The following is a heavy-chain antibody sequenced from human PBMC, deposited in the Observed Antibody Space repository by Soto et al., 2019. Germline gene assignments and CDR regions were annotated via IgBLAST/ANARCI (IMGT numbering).Heavy chain of an antibody. CDR1: GFTFRSYI. CDR2: INEDGSGK. D-gene: IGHD6-25*01. Sequence: EVQLVESGGGLVQPGGSLRLSCVASGFTFRSYIMSWVRQAPGKGLEWVANINEDGSGKYYVDSMKGRFAISRDNAENPLYLQMGSLRAEGTAVYFGARLEYNSVSGTRRDWGQGTRVTVS. CDR3: ARLEYNSVSGTRRD. J-gene: IGHJ1*01. V-gene: IGHV3-7*01.